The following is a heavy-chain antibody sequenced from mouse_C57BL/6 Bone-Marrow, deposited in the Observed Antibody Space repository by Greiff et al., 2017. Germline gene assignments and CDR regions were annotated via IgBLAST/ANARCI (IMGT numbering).Heavy chain of an antibody. CDR2: IYPGSGST. Sequence: LVESGAELVKPGASVKMSCKASGYTFTSYWITWVKQRPGQGLEWIGDIYPGSGSTNYNEKFKSKATLTVDTSSSTAYMQLSSLTSEDSAVYYCARAYGSSYVAWFAYWGQGTLVTVSA. V-gene: IGHV1-55*01. J-gene: IGHJ3*01. CDR3: ARAYGSSYVAWFAY. CDR1: GYTFTSYW. D-gene: IGHD1-1*01.